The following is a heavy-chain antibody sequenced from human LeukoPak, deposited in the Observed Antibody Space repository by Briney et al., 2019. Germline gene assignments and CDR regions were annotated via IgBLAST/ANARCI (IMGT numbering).Heavy chain of an antibody. V-gene: IGHV1-69*04. D-gene: IGHD6-19*01. J-gene: IGHJ6*02. Sequence: GASVKVSCKASGGTFSGYAISWVRQAPGQGLEWMGRIIPILGIANYAQKFQGRVTITADKSTSTAYMELSSLRSEDTAVYYCARSVGVAGTVSVYYYYGMDVWGQGTTVTVSS. CDR1: GGTFSGYA. CDR2: IIPILGIA. CDR3: ARSVGVAGTVSVYYYYGMDV.